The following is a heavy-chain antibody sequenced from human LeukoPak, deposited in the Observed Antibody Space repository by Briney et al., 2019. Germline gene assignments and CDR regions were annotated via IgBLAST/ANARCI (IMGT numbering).Heavy chain of an antibody. V-gene: IGHV4-59*01. CDR1: GGSISNSY. CDR3: ARDSPYGSGTYYSPNWYFDL. Sequence: SETLSLTCTVSGGSISNSYWSWIRQPPGKGLEWIGYIYYSGSTNYNPSLKSRVTMSVDTSKNQFSLKLSSVTAADTAVYYCARDSPYGSGTYYSPNWYFDLWGRGTLVTVSS. J-gene: IGHJ2*01. D-gene: IGHD3-10*01. CDR2: IYYSGST.